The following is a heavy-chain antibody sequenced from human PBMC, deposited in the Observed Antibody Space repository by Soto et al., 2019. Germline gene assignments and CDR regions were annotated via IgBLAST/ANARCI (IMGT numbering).Heavy chain of an antibody. J-gene: IGHJ5*02. D-gene: IGHD5-18*01. V-gene: IGHV4-38-2*02. CDR3: ARDRGSYGYYNWFDP. Sequence: SETLSLTCAVSGYSISSGYYWGWIRQPPGKGLEWIGSIYHSGSTYYNPSLKSRVTISVDTSKNQFSLKLSSVTAADTAVYYCARDRGSYGYYNWFDPWGQGTLVTAPQ. CDR1: GYSISSGYY. CDR2: IYHSGST.